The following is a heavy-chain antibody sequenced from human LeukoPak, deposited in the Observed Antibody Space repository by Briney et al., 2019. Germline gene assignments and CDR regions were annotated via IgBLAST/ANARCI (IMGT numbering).Heavy chain of an antibody. V-gene: IGHV1-69*05. J-gene: IGHJ4*02. CDR3: ARTVNLITGTMRGVFDY. CDR1: GGTFSSYA. Sequence: SVTVSCKASGGTFSSYAISWVRHAPGQGLEWMGGIIPIFGTANYAQKLQGRVTITTDESTSTAYMELSSLRSEDTAVYYCARTVNLITGTMRGVFDYWDQGTLVTVSS. D-gene: IGHD1-7*01. CDR2: IIPIFGTA.